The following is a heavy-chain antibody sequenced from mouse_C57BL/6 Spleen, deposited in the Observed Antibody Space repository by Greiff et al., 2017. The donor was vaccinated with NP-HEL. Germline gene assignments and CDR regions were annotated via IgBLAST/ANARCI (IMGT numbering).Heavy chain of an antibody. CDR2: IYPRSGNT. CDR1: GYTFTSYG. V-gene: IGHV1-81*01. Sequence: VKLQESGAELARPGASVQLSCKASGYTFTSYGISWVKQRTGQGLEWIGEIYPRSGNTYYNEKFKGKATLTADKSSSTAYMELRSLTSEDSAVYFCARTGKVYAMDYWGQGTSVTVSS. J-gene: IGHJ4*01. CDR3: ARTGKVYAMDY.